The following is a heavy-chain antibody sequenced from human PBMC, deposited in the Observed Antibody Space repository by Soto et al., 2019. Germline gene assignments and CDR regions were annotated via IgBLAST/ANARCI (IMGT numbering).Heavy chain of an antibody. D-gene: IGHD4-17*01. J-gene: IGHJ4*02. CDR1: GYTFTSYA. CDR3: ARELVGRYGDYHFDY. V-gene: IGHV1-3*05. Sequence: QVQLVQSGAEEKKPGASVKVSCKASGYTFTSYAMHWVRQAPGQRLAWMGWINAGNGNTKYSQKFQGRVTITRDTSASTAYMELSSLRSEDTAVYYCARELVGRYGDYHFDYWGQGTLVTVSS. CDR2: INAGNGNT.